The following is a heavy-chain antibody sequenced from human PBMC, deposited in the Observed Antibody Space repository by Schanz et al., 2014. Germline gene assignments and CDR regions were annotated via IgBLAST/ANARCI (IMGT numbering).Heavy chain of an antibody. V-gene: IGHV3-30*04. Sequence: VQLLESGGGVVQPGRSLTLSCAVSTSLFSRSVIHWVRQAPGKGLEWVAVMWNDGIKTHYADSGKGRFTISRDNAKNSLYLQMNSLRAEDTALYYCARDTAQSCIGPSCFEYFQHWGQGALVTVSS. CDR1: TSLFSRSV. J-gene: IGHJ1*01. CDR2: MWNDGIKT. D-gene: IGHD2-2*01. CDR3: ARDTAQSCIGPSCFEYFQH.